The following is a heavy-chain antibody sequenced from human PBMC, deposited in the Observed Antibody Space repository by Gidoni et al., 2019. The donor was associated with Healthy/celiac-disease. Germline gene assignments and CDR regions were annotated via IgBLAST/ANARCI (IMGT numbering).Heavy chain of an antibody. J-gene: IGHJ4*02. V-gene: IGHV1-69*06. CDR1: GGTFSSYA. Sequence: QVQLVQSGAAVKKPGSSVKVSCKASGGTFSSYAISWVRQAPGQGLGWMGGIIPIFGTANYAQKFQGRVTITADKSTSTAYMELSSLRSEDTAVYYCARSRVVPAAMKGGEFDYWGQGTLVTVSS. D-gene: IGHD2-2*01. CDR3: ARSRVVPAAMKGGEFDY. CDR2: IIPIFGTA.